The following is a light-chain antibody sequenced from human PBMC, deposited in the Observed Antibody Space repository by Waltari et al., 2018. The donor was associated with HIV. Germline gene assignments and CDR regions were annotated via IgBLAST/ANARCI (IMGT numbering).Light chain of an antibody. Sequence: SDELTQPPSVSVSPGQTARITCSGDALPTQYVYLYQQKPGQTPVVVMNKDTERPSGIPERFSGSSSGTTVTLTISGVQAEDEGDYYCQSGDSTGTSMIFGGGTKLTVL. CDR2: KDT. CDR3: QSGDSTGTSMI. J-gene: IGLJ2*01. V-gene: IGLV3-25*03. CDR1: ALPTQY.